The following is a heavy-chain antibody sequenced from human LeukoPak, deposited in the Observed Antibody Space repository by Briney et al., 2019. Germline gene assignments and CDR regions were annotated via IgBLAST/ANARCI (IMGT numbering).Heavy chain of an antibody. CDR1: GYTFTGYY. CDR3: ARAVTSMVRGAGRY. Sequence: ASVKVSCKASGYTFTGYYMHWVRQAPGQGLEWMGWINPNSGGTNYAQRFQGRVTMTRDTSISTAYMELSRLRSDDTAVYYCARAVTSMVRGAGRYWGQGTLVTVSS. V-gene: IGHV1-2*02. J-gene: IGHJ4*02. CDR2: INPNSGGT. D-gene: IGHD3-10*01.